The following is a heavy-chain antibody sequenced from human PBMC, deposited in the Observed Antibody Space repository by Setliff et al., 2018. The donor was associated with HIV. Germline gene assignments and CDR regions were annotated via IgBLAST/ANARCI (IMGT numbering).Heavy chain of an antibody. CDR1: GFTLSDYY. V-gene: IGHV3-72*01. Sequence: TGGSLRPSCAVSGFTLSDYYMDWVRQAPGKGLEWGGRTRNKAKGYITEYGASVKGRFTITRDNSKDSLSLQMNNLKAEDTAVYYCVRAAAGLDIWSQGIRVTVSS. J-gene: IGHJ4*02. CDR3: VRAAAGLDI. CDR2: TRNKAKGYIT.